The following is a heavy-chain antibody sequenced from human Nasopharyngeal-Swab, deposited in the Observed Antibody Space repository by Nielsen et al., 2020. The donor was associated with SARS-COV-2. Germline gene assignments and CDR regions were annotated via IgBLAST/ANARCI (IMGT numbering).Heavy chain of an antibody. Sequence: SETLSLTCTVSGGSISSSSYYWSWIRQPPGKGLEWIGEINHSGSTNYNPSLKSRVTISVDTSKNQFSLKLSSVTAADTAVYYCARGDRSWILQTRGAAFDIWGQGTMVTVSS. D-gene: IGHD2-2*03. CDR2: INHSGST. CDR1: GGSISSSSYY. J-gene: IGHJ3*02. CDR3: ARGDRSWILQTRGAAFDI. V-gene: IGHV4-39*07.